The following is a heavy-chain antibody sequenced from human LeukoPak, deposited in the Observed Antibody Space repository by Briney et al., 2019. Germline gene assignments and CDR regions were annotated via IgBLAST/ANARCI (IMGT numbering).Heavy chain of an antibody. CDR2: MNPNSGNT. V-gene: IGHV1-8*01. D-gene: IGHD2-2*01. CDR1: GYTFTSYD. Sequence: ASVQVSCQASGYTFTSYDINWVRQATGQGLEWMGWMNPNSGNTGYAQKFQGRVTMTRNTSISTAYMELSSLRSEDTAVYYCARSWGVVPAATVDYWGQGTLVTVSS. CDR3: ARSWGVVPAATVDY. J-gene: IGHJ4*02.